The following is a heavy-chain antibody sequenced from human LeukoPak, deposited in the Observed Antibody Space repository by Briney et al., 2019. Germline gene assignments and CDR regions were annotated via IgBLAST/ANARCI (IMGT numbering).Heavy chain of an antibody. CDR1: GGSISSNY. J-gene: IGHJ5*02. V-gene: IGHV4-59*12. CDR3: AGRGSYITMVRGVIKNWFDP. D-gene: IGHD3-10*01. Sequence: SETLSLTCTVSGGSISSNYWSWIRQPPGKGLEWIGYIYSSGSTNYNPSLKSRVTISVDTSKSQFSLKLSSVTAADTAVYYCAGRGSYITMVRGVIKNWFDPWGQGTLVTVSS. CDR2: IYSSGST.